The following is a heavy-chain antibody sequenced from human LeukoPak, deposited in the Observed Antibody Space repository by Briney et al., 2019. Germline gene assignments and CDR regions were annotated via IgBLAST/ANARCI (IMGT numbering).Heavy chain of an antibody. D-gene: IGHD6-19*01. Sequence: SETLSLTCTVAAGSISNHYWSWMRQSPGKGLEWIAYIFYTGSYNYNPSLKSRVYISVDTSKNQFSLDLTSVTAADTAVYYCARGRSSLDLWGQGTLVTVSS. CDR3: ARGRSSLDL. V-gene: IGHV4-59*11. J-gene: IGHJ5*02. CDR2: IFYTGSY. CDR1: AGSISNHY.